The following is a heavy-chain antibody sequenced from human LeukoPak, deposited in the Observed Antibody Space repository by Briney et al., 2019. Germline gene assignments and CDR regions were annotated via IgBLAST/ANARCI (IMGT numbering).Heavy chain of an antibody. J-gene: IGHJ4*02. D-gene: IGHD3-22*01. CDR1: GFTFDDYA. V-gene: IGHV3-9*01. Sequence: PGGSLRLSCAASGFTFDDYAMHWVRQAPGKGLEWVSGISWTSGSIVYADSVEGRFTISRDNAKDSLYLQMNSLRAEDTALYYCAKDRGSEIYYDSSGSANDYWGQGTLVTVSS. CDR2: ISWTSGSI. CDR3: AKDRGSEIYYDSSGSANDY.